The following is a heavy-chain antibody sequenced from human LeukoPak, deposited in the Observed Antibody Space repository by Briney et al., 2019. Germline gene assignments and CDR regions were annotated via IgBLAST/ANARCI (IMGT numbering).Heavy chain of an antibody. CDR2: MGSDATIQ. CDR3: AKDAQRGFDFSNSLDH. D-gene: IGHD4-11*01. CDR1: GFTSSVFG. J-gene: IGHJ4*02. Sequence: PRTSLSLSCEASGFTSSVFGMHWGRQAPGKEVEELTGMGSDATIQSYGDSVKGRFTISRDNFKNKVSLQMDSLTAEDTAAYYCAKDAQRGFDFSNSLDHWGQGSRVTVSS. V-gene: IGHV3-33*06.